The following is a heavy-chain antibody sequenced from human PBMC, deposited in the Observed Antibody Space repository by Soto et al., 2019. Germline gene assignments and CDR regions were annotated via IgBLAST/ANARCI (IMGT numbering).Heavy chain of an antibody. CDR2: ISAYNGNT. CDR3: ARDRAPLLWFGEFYYFDY. V-gene: IGHV1-18*01. J-gene: IGHJ4*02. CDR1: GYTFTSYG. Sequence: GASVKVSCKASGYTFTSYGISWVRQAPGQGLEWMGWISAYNGNTNYAQKLQGRVTMTTDTSTSTAYMELRSLKSDDTAVYYCARDRAPLLWFGEFYYFDYWGQGTLVNVSS. D-gene: IGHD3-10*01.